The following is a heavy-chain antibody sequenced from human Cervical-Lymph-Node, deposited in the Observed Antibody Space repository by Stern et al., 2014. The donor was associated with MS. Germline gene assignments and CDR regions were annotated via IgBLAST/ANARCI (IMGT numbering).Heavy chain of an antibody. V-gene: IGHV5-51*01. CDR3: GREVALTAGLLGF. CDR1: GYSFSRFC. J-gene: IGHJ4*02. D-gene: IGHD3-22*01. Sequence: VQLVQSGAEVKKPGESLKIACKGSGYSFSRFCIAWVRQMPGKGLAWMGMIFPSDSETRYSPCFDGPVTISVDKSTSTAYLHWSSLKASDTARYYCGREVALTAGLLGFWGQGTQVIVS. CDR2: IFPSDSET.